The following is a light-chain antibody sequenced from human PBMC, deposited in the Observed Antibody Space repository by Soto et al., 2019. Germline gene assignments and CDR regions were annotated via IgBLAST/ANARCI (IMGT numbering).Light chain of an antibody. CDR3: QQYGSSPPNT. J-gene: IGKJ4*01. CDR1: QSVSSSY. Sequence: EIVLTQSPGTLCLSPGERATLSCRASQSVSSSYLAWYQQKPGQAPRLLIYGASSRATGIPDRFSGSGSGTDFTLTISRLEPEDFAVYYCQQYGSSPPNTFGGGTKVDIK. V-gene: IGKV3-20*01. CDR2: GAS.